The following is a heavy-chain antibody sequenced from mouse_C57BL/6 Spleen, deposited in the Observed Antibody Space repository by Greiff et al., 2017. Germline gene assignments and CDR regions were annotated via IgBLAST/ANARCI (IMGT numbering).Heavy chain of an antibody. J-gene: IGHJ2*01. CDR3: VREVGREDYFDY. CDR1: GFSFNTYA. V-gene: IGHV10-1*01. CDR2: IRSKSNNYAT. Sequence: EVQRVESGGGLVRPKASLKLSCAASGFSFNTYAMNWVRQAPGKGLEWVARIRSKSNNYATYYAVSVKDRFTISRDDSESMLYLQMNNLKTEDTAMYYCVREVGREDYFDYWGQGTTLTVSA. D-gene: IGHD4-1*01.